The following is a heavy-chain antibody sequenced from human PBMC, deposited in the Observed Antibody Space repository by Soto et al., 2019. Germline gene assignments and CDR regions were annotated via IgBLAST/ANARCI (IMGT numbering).Heavy chain of an antibody. CDR2: IYPCDSDT. Sequence: GESLKISCHCSGYSFTIYCIALVLQMPGKGLDWMGIIYPCDSDTIYSPSFQGQVTISADRAIRTAYLQWSSLKASDTAMYYCDRISYYSCYYGMDFWGQGTPVTVSS. J-gene: IGHJ6*02. D-gene: IGHD3-10*01. V-gene: IGHV5-51*01. CDR1: GYSFTIYC. CDR3: DRISYYSCYYGMDF.